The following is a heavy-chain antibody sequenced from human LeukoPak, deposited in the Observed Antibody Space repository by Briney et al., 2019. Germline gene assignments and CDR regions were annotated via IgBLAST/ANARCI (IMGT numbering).Heavy chain of an antibody. CDR2: IKPDGNEK. V-gene: IGHV3-7*01. J-gene: IGHJ4*02. CDR1: GFTFTTYP. D-gene: IGHD3-10*01. CDR3: ARGSGAY. Sequence: PGGSLRLSCAVSGFTFTTYPMNWFRQAPGKGLEWVANIKPDGNEKYYVDSVKGRFTISRDNAKNSVYLQMNSLRAEDTAVYYCARGSGAYWGQGTLVTVSS.